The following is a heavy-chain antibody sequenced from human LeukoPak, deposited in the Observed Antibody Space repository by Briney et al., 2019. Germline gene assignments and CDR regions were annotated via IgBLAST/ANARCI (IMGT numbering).Heavy chain of an antibody. CDR1: GGSFSGYY. V-gene: IGHV4-34*01. CDR3: ARKRGSYVFDY. D-gene: IGHD1-26*01. Sequence: SETLSLTCAVYGGSFSGYYWSWIRQPPGKGLEWIGEINHSGSTNYNPPLKSRVTISVDTSKNQFSLKLSSVTAADTAVYYCARKRGSYVFDYWGQGTLVTVSS. J-gene: IGHJ4*02. CDR2: INHSGST.